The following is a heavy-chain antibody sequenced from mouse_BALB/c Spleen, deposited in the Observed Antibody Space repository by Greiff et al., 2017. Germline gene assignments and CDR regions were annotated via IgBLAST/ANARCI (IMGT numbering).Heavy chain of an antibody. J-gene: IGHJ4*01. CDR3: ARGSVRRYAMDY. Sequence: VQLQQSGPELVKPGASVKISCKASGYSFTGYYMHWVKQSHVKSLEWIGRINPYNGATSYNQNFKDKASLTVDKSSSTAYMELHSLTSEDSAVYDCARGSVRRYAMDYWGQGTSVTVSS. V-gene: IGHV1-31*01. CDR1: GYSFTGYY. D-gene: IGHD2-14*01. CDR2: INPYNGAT.